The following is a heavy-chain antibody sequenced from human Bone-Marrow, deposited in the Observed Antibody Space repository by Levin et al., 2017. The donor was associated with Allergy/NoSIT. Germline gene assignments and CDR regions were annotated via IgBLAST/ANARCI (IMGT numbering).Heavy chain of an antibody. CDR2: IYWNDRR. CDR3: AHKRGGGGCYSRCGFDV. J-gene: IGHJ3*01. V-gene: IGHV2-5*01. D-gene: IGHD2-21*02. Sequence: SGPTLVKPTQNFSLTCTFSEFSLTTPGVGVGWIRQPPGGALEWLALIYWNDRRYYNPSLKTRLTITKVTSKSQVVLKMTNVDPMDTGTYFCAHKRGGGGCYSRCGFDVWGQGTVVTVSS. CDR1: EFSLTTPGVG.